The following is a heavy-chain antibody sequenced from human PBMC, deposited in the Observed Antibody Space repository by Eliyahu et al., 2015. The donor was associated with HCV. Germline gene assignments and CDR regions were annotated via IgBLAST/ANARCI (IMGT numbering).Heavy chain of an antibody. J-gene: IGHJ2*01. V-gene: IGHV4-39*01. CDR2: IYYTGST. CDR3: ARHSGYCSGGSCYPNWYFDL. D-gene: IGHD2-15*01. CDR1: GGSIRSSTYY. Sequence: QLQLQESGPGLVKPSETLSLTCSVSGGSIRSSTYYWGWIRQPPGKGLEWIGSIYYTGSTYYNPSLKSRVTISVDTSKNQFSLKLSSVTAGDTALFFCARHSGYCSGGSCYPNWYFDLWGRGTLVTVSS.